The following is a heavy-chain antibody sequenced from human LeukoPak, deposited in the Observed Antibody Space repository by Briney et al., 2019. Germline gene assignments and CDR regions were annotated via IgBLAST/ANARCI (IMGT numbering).Heavy chain of an antibody. CDR1: GGTFSSYA. J-gene: IGHJ4*02. D-gene: IGHD3-16*01. CDR3: ARDSSRLGELDY. V-gene: IGHV1-69*06. Sequence: SVKVSCKASGGTFSSYAISWVRQAPGQGLEWMGGIIPIFGTANYAQRFQGRVTITADKSTSTAYMELSSLRSEDTAVYYCARDSSRLGELDYWGQGTLVTVSS. CDR2: IIPIFGTA.